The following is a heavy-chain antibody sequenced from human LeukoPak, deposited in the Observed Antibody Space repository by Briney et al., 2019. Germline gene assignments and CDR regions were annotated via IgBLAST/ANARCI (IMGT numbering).Heavy chain of an antibody. D-gene: IGHD2-2*01. J-gene: IGHJ4*02. CDR2: ISSSSSSI. Sequence: PGGSLRLSCAASGFTFSSYGMIWVRQAPGKGLEWVAYISSSSSSIYYADSVKGRFTISRDNAKNTLYLQMNSLRAEDTAVYYCARAVGYCSSSICYRFDYWGQGTLVTVSS. CDR1: GFTFSSYG. V-gene: IGHV3-48*01. CDR3: ARAVGYCSSSICYRFDY.